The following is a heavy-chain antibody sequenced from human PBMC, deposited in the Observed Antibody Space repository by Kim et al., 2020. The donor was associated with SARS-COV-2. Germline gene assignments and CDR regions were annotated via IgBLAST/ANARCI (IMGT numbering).Heavy chain of an antibody. V-gene: IGHV7-4-1*02. CDR3: ATEPRGPYGMDV. Sequence: TYAQGLTGRFVCSLDTSVSTAYLQISSLKAEDTAVYYCATEPRGPYGMDVWGQGTTVTVSS. J-gene: IGHJ6*02.